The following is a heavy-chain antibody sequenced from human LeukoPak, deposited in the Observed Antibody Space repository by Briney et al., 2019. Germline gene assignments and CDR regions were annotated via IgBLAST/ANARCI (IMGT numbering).Heavy chain of an antibody. D-gene: IGHD3-3*01. CDR2: IYYSGST. CDR3: ARGTGGGITIFGVALGYMDV. J-gene: IGHJ6*03. Sequence: SETLSLTCTVSGGSISSYYWSWIRQPPGKGLEWIGYIYYSGSTNYNPSLKSRVTISVDTSKNQFSLKLSSVTAADTAVYYCARGTGGGITIFGVALGYMDVWGKGTTVTVSS. CDR1: GGSISSYY. V-gene: IGHV4-59*01.